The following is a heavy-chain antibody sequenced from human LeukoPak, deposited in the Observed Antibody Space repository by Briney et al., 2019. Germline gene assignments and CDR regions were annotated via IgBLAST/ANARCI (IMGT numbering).Heavy chain of an antibody. D-gene: IGHD1-1*01. Sequence: GLVQPGGSLRLSCAASGLTFSDYWMAWVRQSPGTGLEWIGSIYQRGTTYYNPSLQSRVTISVDTSKYQFTLNLNSVTAADTAVYYCARPTGLEPPGPYRGFDPWGQGMLVTISS. CDR2: IYQRGTT. V-gene: IGHV4-39*01. CDR3: ARPTGLEPPGPYRGFDP. J-gene: IGHJ5*02. CDR1: GLTFSDYW.